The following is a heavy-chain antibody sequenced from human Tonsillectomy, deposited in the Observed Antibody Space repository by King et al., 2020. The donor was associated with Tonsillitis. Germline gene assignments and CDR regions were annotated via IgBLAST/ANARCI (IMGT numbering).Heavy chain of an antibody. CDR1: GYTFSSYG. Sequence: VQLVESGAEVKKPGASVQVSCKASGYTFSSYGISWVRQAPGQGLEWMGWISGYNGNTKYAQKFQGRVTMTTDTSTTTSPVYMELRSLRSDDTAVYYCARVPSSSAFWRGYSMDV. CDR3: ARVPSSSAFWRGYSMDV. V-gene: IGHV1-18*01. J-gene: IGHJ6*01. CDR2: ISGYNGNT. D-gene: IGHD3-3*01.